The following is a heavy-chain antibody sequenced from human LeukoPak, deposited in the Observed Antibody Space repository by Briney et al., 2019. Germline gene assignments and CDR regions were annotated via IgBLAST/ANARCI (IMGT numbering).Heavy chain of an antibody. V-gene: IGHV3-7*01. CDR1: GFTFSNYW. CDR3: ARSLYFDY. J-gene: IGHJ4*02. Sequence: GGSLRLSCTASGFTFSNYWVSWVRQAPGKGLEWVANIKQDGSAKYYVNSVKGRFSISRDNAKNSLYLQMNRLRAEDTAVYYCARSLYFDYWGQGTLVTVSS. CDR2: IKQDGSAK.